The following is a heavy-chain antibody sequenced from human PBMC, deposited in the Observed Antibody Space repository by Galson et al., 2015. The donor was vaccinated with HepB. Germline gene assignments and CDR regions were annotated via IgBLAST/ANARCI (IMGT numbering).Heavy chain of an antibody. J-gene: IGHJ4*02. Sequence: PRLSCAASGFTFSSYTMSWVRQTPGKGLEWVSAISGSGGSTYYADSVKGRFTISRDNSKNTLYLQMNSLRAEDTAVYYCARMKAGIAVDWGQGTLVAVSS. CDR2: ISGSGGST. D-gene: IGHD6-19*01. CDR3: ARMKAGIAVD. CDR1: GFTFSSYT. V-gene: IGHV3-23*01.